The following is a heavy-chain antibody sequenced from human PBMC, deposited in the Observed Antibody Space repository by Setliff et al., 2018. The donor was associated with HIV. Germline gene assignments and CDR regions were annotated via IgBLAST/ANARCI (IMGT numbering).Heavy chain of an antibody. V-gene: IGHV4-34*01. CDR1: GGSFGDYS. D-gene: IGHD2-15*01. J-gene: IGHJ6*03. CDR3: ARGKDDHNFSPMSLRKTYYYYMDV. CDR2: INHSGGT. Sequence: SETLSLTCAVYGGSFGDYSWSWIRQPPGKGLEWIGEINHSGGTEYNPSLQSRATMSIDTSNNQFSLTLSSVTAADTAVYYCARGKDDHNFSPMSLRKTYYYYMDVWGKGTTVTVSS.